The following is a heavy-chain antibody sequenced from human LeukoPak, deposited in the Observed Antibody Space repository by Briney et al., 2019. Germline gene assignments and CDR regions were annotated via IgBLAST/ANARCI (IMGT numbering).Heavy chain of an antibody. CDR1: GGSVSSNAYY. CDR3: ARLGGYNLSRNAFDI. D-gene: IGHD5-24*01. J-gene: IGHJ3*02. Sequence: SETLSLTCTVSGGSVSSNAYYWGWIRQTPGKGLEWIGNAYFSVHKYYNPSLKSRVTIFVDTSKNEFSLKLSSVTAADTAVYYCARLGGYNLSRNAFDIWGRGTSVTVSS. CDR2: AYFSVHK. V-gene: IGHV4-39*01.